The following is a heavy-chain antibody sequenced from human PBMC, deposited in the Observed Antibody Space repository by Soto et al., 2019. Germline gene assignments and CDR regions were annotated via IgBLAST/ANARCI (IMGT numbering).Heavy chain of an antibody. V-gene: IGHV3-48*02. J-gene: IGHJ5*02. CDR2: INSSSTTI. CDR3: ARDRGGVVAGFNWLDP. D-gene: IGHD6-19*01. Sequence: LQESGGDLVQPGGSLRLSCAASGFRFSVFGMNWVRQAPGKGLEWIAYINSSSTTIVYGGSVEGRFTVSRDNVENSLYLQMKSLRDDDTAVYYCARDRGGVVAGFNWLDPWGHGTPVTVST. CDR1: GFRFSVFG.